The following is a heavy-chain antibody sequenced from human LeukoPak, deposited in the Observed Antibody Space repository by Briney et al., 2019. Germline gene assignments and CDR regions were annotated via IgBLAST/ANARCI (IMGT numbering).Heavy chain of an antibody. V-gene: IGHV3-74*01. CDR3: ARAPYGSGSFYYFDY. D-gene: IGHD3-10*01. CDR1: GFTFSGYW. CDR2: IDNDGHGI. Sequence: PPGGSLRLSCVTSGFTFSGYWMHWVRQGPEKGLELVSRIDNDGHGIIYADSVKGRFTTSRDNVKNTLYLQMNSLRVEDTAVYYCARAPYGSGSFYYFDYWGQGTLVTVSS. J-gene: IGHJ4*02.